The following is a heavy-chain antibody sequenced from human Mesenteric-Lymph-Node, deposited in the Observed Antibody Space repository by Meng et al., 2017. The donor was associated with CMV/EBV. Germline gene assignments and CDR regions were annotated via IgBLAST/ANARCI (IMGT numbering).Heavy chain of an antibody. CDR1: GFTFSSCE. CDR2: ISSSGSTI. V-gene: IGHV3-48*03. J-gene: IGHJ4*02. CDR3: ARGGYCTNGVCLDYFDY. Sequence: GGSLRLSCAASGFTFSSCEMNWVRQSPGKGLEWVSYISSSGSTIYYADSVKGRFTISRDNAKNSLYLQMNSLRAEDTAVYYCARGGYCTNGVCLDYFDYWGQGTLVTVSS. D-gene: IGHD2-8*01.